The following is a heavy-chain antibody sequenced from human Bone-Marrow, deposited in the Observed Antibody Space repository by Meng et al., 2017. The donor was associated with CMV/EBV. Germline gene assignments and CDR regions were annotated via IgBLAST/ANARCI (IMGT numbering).Heavy chain of an antibody. J-gene: IGHJ4*02. CDR1: GYTFTSYG. CDR2: ISAYNGNT. Sequence: ASVKVSCKASGYTFTSYGIRWVRQAPGQGLEWMGWISAYNGNTNYAQKLQGRVTMTTDTSTSTAYMELRSLRSDDTAVYYCARVLGYYASRPPVYWGQGTLVTVSS. CDR3: ARVLGYYASRPPVY. D-gene: IGHD3-22*01. V-gene: IGHV1-18*01.